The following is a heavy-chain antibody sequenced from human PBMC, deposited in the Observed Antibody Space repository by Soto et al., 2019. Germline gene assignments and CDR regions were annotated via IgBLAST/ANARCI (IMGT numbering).Heavy chain of an antibody. CDR3: ARDWGRGQFLTNKDY. D-gene: IGHD3-9*01. CDR1: GYTFTTYG. V-gene: IGHV1-18*01. J-gene: IGHJ4*02. Sequence: QVQLVQSGAEVKKPGASVKVSCKASGYTFTTYGISWVRQAPGQGLEWMGWISAYNGNTNYAQKLQGRVTMTTDTSTSTGYMELRSLRSDDTAVYYCARDWGRGQFLTNKDYWGQGTLVTVSS. CDR2: ISAYNGNT.